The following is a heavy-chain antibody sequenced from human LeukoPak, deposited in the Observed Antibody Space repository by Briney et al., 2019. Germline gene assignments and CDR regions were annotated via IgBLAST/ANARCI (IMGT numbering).Heavy chain of an antibody. CDR3: ARHYCSGAGCYSFDY. J-gene: IGHJ4*02. Sequence: SETLSLTCTVSGASISSYYWSWIRQPPEKGLEWIAYIYYSGSTNYNPSLKSRVTISVDTSKNQFSLKLSSVTAADTAVYYCARHYCSGAGCYSFDYWGQGTLVTVSS. CDR2: IYYSGST. CDR1: GASISSYY. V-gene: IGHV4-59*08. D-gene: IGHD2-15*01.